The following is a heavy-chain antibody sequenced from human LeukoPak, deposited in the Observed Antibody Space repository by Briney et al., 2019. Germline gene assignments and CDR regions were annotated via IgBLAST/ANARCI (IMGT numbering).Heavy chain of an antibody. D-gene: IGHD3-9*01. V-gene: IGHV1-8*01. J-gene: IGHJ6*02. CDR1: GYTFTSYD. Sequence: ASVKVSCKASGYTFTSYDINWVRQAPGQGLEWMGWMNPNSGNTGYAQKFQGRVTMTRNTSISIAYMELSSLRSEDTAVYYCARGIYDILTGYYIDVWGQGTTVTVSS. CDR3: ARGIYDILTGYYIDV. CDR2: MNPNSGNT.